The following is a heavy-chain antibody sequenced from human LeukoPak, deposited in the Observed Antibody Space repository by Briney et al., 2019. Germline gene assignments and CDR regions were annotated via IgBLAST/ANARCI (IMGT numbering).Heavy chain of an antibody. Sequence: PGRSLRLSCAASGFTFSTYGMHWVRLAPGKGLEWVALISYGGSNKYYPDSVKGRFTISRDNSKNTLFLQMNSLRAEDTAVYYCAKALYNDDTFDIWGQGTMVTVSS. CDR3: AKALYNDDTFDI. D-gene: IGHD1-14*01. V-gene: IGHV3-30*18. J-gene: IGHJ3*02. CDR2: ISYGGSNK. CDR1: GFTFSTYG.